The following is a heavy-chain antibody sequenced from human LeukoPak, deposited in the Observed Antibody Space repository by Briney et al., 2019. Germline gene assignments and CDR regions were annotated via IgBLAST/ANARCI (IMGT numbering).Heavy chain of an antibody. Sequence: GASVKVSCKASGYTFPNYPITWVRQAPGQGLEWMGWISAYNSNTNYAQKFQGRVTMTTDTSSSTAYMDLRSLRSGDTAVYYCARVAHCSTSTCYTADYWGQGTLVTVSS. D-gene: IGHD2-2*02. CDR3: ARVAHCSTSTCYTADY. CDR2: ISAYNSNT. V-gene: IGHV1-18*01. J-gene: IGHJ4*02. CDR1: GYTFPNYP.